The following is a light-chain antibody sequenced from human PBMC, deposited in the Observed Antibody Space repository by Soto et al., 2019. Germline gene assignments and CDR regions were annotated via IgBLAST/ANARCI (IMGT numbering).Light chain of an antibody. V-gene: IGKV1-39*01. Sequence: DSQMTQSPSSLSASVGDRVTITCLASQSVRSYLNWYQQKVGTAPKLLIYAASSLQSGIPSRFSGSGSETGFTLTISSLQPEDSATYYCQQSYSTPWPFGQGTKV. CDR3: QQSYSTPWP. CDR1: QSVRSY. CDR2: AAS. J-gene: IGKJ1*01.